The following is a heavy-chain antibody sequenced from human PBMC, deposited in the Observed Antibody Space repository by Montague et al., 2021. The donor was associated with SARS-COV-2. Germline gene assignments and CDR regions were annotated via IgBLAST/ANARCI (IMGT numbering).Heavy chain of an antibody. CDR1: GGSISSYY. CDR3: ARDSRTDFDWLFPDSGSYYYYMDV. CDR2: IYYSGST. Sequence: SETLSLTCTVSGGSISSYYWSWIRQPPGKGLEWIGYIYYSGSTNYNPSLKSRVTIPVDTSKNQFSLKLSSVTAADTAVYYCARDSRTDFDWLFPDSGSYYYYMDVWGKGTTVTVSS. V-gene: IGHV4-59*01. J-gene: IGHJ6*03. D-gene: IGHD3-9*01.